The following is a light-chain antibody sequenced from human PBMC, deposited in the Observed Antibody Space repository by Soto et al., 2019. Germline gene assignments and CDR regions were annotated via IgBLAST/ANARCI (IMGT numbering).Light chain of an antibody. CDR1: QDIGPY. CDR3: QKYDNGPLT. Sequence: DIQMTQSPSSLSASVGDRVTITCRASQDIGPYLAWYQQKSGRVPELLIYSASTLQSGVPSRFSGSGSGADFSSIISSLQHEEVGNNYGQKYDNGPLTFGGGTKVEF. V-gene: IGKV1-27*01. J-gene: IGKJ4*01. CDR2: SAS.